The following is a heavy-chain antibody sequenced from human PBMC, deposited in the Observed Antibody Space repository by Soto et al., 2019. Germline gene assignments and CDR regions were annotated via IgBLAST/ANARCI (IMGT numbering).Heavy chain of an antibody. V-gene: IGHV3-74*01. CDR3: AKDLSYYDSSGYPFDY. J-gene: IGHJ4*02. D-gene: IGHD3-22*01. Sequence: HPGGSLRLSCAVSGFTFSAYWMHWVRQVPGKGLTWVSRISDDGSTATYADSVKGRFIISRDNAKNSLYLEMNTLRAEDTAVYYCAKDLSYYDSSGYPFDYWGQGTLVTVSS. CDR1: GFTFSAYW. CDR2: ISDDGSTA.